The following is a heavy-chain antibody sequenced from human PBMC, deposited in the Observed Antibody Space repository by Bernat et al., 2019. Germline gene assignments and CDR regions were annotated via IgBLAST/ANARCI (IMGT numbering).Heavy chain of an antibody. Sequence: EVQLVESGGGVVRPGGSLRLSCAASGFTFDDYGMNWVRQAPGKGLEWVSGINWNGGSTGYADSVKGRFTISRDNAKNSLYLQMNSLRAEDTALYHCARDSTYGYIDAFDIWGQGTMVTVSS. CDR2: INWNGGST. D-gene: IGHD5-18*01. J-gene: IGHJ3*02. CDR1: GFTFDDYG. V-gene: IGHV3-20*01. CDR3: ARDSTYGYIDAFDI.